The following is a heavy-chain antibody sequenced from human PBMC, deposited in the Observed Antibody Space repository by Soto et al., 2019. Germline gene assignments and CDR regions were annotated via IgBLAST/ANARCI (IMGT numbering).Heavy chain of an antibody. D-gene: IGHD3-16*01. Sequence: GGSLRLSCAASGFTFSSYAMSWVRQAPGKGMERVSAISGSGGSTYYADSVKGRFTISRDNSKNTLYLQMNSLRAERTAVYYCAKGPPGLRDYWGQGTLVTVSS. CDR1: GFTFSSYA. CDR2: ISGSGGST. J-gene: IGHJ4*02. CDR3: AKGPPGLRDY. V-gene: IGHV3-23*01.